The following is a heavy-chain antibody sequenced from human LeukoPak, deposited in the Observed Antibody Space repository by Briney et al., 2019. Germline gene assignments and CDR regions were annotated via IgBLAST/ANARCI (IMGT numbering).Heavy chain of an antibody. Sequence: PGGSLRLSCAASGFTFSSYSMNWVRQAPGKGLEWVSSISGSSSYIYYADSVKGRFTISRDNAKNSLYLQMNSLRAEDTAVHYCAREPPAIAVAGTSAFDIWGQGTMVTVSS. D-gene: IGHD6-19*01. CDR3: AREPPAIAVAGTSAFDI. CDR1: GFTFSSYS. J-gene: IGHJ3*02. V-gene: IGHV3-21*01. CDR2: ISGSSSYI.